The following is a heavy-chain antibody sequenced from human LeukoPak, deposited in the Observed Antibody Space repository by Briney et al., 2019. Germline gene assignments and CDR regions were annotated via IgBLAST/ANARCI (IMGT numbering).Heavy chain of an antibody. Sequence: GSLRLSCAGSGFTFSHYTMTWVRPAPGKGLEWVSSINGSGDATLYADSVKGRFTISRDNSKNTLYLQMNSLRAEDTAVYYCARDWGDGYNFDAFDIWGQGTMVTVSS. CDR3: ARDWGDGYNFDAFDI. V-gene: IGHV3-23*01. D-gene: IGHD5-24*01. CDR2: INGSGDAT. J-gene: IGHJ3*02. CDR1: GFTFSHYT.